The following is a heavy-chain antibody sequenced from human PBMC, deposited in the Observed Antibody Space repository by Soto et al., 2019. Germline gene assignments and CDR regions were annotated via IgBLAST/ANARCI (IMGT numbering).Heavy chain of an antibody. CDR2: IWYDASKK. Sequence: QVYLVESGGGVVQPGRSLRLSCSASGFTFSSYGMHWVRQAPGKGLEWMALIWYDASKKYYADSVKGRFTISRDNSKNTLYLQMDSLRVEDTAVYFCASLGVGAVDFDYWGQGTLVTVSS. D-gene: IGHD1-26*01. CDR3: ASLGVGAVDFDY. V-gene: IGHV3-33*01. J-gene: IGHJ4*02. CDR1: GFTFSSYG.